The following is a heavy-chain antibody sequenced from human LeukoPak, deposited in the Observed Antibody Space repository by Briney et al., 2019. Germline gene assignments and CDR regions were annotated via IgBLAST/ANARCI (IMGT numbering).Heavy chain of an antibody. D-gene: IGHD3-22*01. V-gene: IGHV1-2*02. CDR3: ARDWRGYYYDSSGFYFDY. CDR1: GYTFTGYY. CDR2: INPNSCGT. Sequence: ASVKVSYKASGYTFTGYYMHWVRQAPGQGLEWMGWINPNSCGTNYAQKFQGRVTMTRDTSISTAYMELSRLRSDDTAVYYCARDWRGYYYDSSGFYFDYWGQGTLVTVSS. J-gene: IGHJ4*02.